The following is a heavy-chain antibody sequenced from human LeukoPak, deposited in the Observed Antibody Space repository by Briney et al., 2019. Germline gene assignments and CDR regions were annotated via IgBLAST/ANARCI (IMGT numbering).Heavy chain of an antibody. CDR3: ARIITMVRGVILYYFDY. D-gene: IGHD3-10*01. J-gene: IGHJ4*02. CDR2: INHSGST. CDR1: GGSFSGYY. Sequence: SGTLSLTCAVYGGSFSGYYWSWIRQPPGKGLEWIGEINHSGSTNYNPSLKSRVTISVDTSKNQFSLKLSSVTAADTAVYYCARIITMVRGVILYYFDYWGQGTLVTVSS. V-gene: IGHV4-34*01.